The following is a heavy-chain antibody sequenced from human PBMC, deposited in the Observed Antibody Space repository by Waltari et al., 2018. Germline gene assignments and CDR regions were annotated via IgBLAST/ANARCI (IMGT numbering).Heavy chain of an antibody. CDR1: EYTFTSSY. Sequence: QVQLVQSGAEVKKPGASVKISCKTSEYTFTSSYIHWVRQAPGQGLEWMGIINPSGGSKSYGQKFQGRVTMTRDTSTSTVYMELSSLRSDDTAVYYCALDTGALWMDVWGQGTTVTVSS. CDR3: ALDTGALWMDV. CDR2: INPSGGSK. D-gene: IGHD2-21*01. V-gene: IGHV1-46*01. J-gene: IGHJ6*02.